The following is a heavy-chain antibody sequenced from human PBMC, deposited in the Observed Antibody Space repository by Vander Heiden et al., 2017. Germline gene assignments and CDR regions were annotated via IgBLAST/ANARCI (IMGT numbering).Heavy chain of an antibody. V-gene: IGHV3-11*01. J-gene: IGHJ4*02. CDR3: ARSLTTVTTGGIY. CDR2: ISSSGSTI. CDR1: GFTFSDYY. Sequence: QVQLVESGGGLVKPGGSLRLSCGAFGFTFSDYYIRWSRQDPGKGLEWVSYISSSGSTIYYADSVKGRFTISRDNAKNSLYLQMNSRRAEDTAVYYCARSLTTVTTGGIYWGQGTLVTVSS. D-gene: IGHD4-17*01.